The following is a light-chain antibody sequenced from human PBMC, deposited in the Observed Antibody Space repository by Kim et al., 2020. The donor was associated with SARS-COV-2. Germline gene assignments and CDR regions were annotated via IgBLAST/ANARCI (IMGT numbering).Light chain of an antibody. J-gene: IGLJ2*01. V-gene: IGLV2-14*03. Sequence: GQSTTISCTGTSSDIGANNFVSWYQQHPGKAPKLMIYDVSDRPSGVSDRFSGSKSGNTASLTISGLQAEDEADYYCFSYTSSSTLVFGGGTKLTVL. CDR3: FSYTSSSTLV. CDR1: SSDIGANNF. CDR2: DVS.